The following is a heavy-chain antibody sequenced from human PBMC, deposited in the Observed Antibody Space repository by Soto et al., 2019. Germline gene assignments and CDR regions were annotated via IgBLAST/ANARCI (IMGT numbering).Heavy chain of an antibody. CDR3: ATHGWDL. V-gene: IGHV3-23*01. D-gene: IGHD6-19*01. CDR1: GFTFSRSD. J-gene: IGHJ5*02. CDR2: INGGRA. Sequence: EVQLLESGGGLVQPGGSLRLSCAASGFTFSRSDMSWGRQTPGKGLEWVSAINGGRAFYGDSVEGRFTVSRDNSKNTLYLQMASLRVEDTAIYYCATHGWDLWGQGTLVTVSS.